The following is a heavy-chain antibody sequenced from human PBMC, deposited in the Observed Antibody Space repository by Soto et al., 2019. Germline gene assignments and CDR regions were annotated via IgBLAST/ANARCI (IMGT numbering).Heavy chain of an antibody. V-gene: IGHV5-51*01. CDR3: AASIFYYGMDV. CDR2: IYPGDSDT. CDR1: GYTFTNYW. Sequence: GESLKISCKGSGYTFTNYWIGWVRQMPGKGPEWMGIIYPGDSDTKYNQSFQGQVTISADKSITTTYLQWSSLKASDTAIYYCAASIFYYGMDVWGQGTKVTVSS. J-gene: IGHJ6*02.